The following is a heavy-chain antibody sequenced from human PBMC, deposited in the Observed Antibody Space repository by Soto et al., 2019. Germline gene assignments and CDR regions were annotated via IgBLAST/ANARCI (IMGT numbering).Heavy chain of an antibody. CDR2: MNPNSGNT. CDR1: GYTFTSYD. V-gene: IGHV1-8*01. D-gene: IGHD3-9*01. J-gene: IGHJ4*02. CDR3: ATRYDILTGHPD. Sequence: ASVKVSCKASGYTFTSYDINWVRQATGQGLEWMGWMNPNSGNTGYAQKFQGRVTMTRNTSISTAYMELSSLRSEDTAVYYCATRYDILTGHPDWGQGTLVTVSS.